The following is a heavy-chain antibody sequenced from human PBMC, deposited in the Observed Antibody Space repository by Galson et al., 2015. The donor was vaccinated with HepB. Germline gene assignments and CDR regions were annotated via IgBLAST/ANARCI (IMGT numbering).Heavy chain of an antibody. Sequence: QSGAEVKKPGESLKISCKGSGYSFITYWIGWVRQMPGKGLEWMGIIYPGDSDTRYSPPFQGQVTIPADKSISTAYLQWSSLKASDTAMYYCARHRAYSGTYYNYYMDVWGKGTTVTVSS. CDR1: GYSFITYW. V-gene: IGHV5-51*01. D-gene: IGHD1-26*01. J-gene: IGHJ6*03. CDR2: IYPGDSDT. CDR3: ARHRAYSGTYYNYYMDV.